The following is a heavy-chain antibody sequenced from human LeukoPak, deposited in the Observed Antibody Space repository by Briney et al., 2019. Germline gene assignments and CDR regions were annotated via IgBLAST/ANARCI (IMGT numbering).Heavy chain of an antibody. CDR1: GVSISSYY. V-gene: IGHV4-59*01. Sequence: SSETLSLTCTVSGVSISSYYWTWIRQPPGKGLEWIGYIYYSGSANYNPSLRSRVIISVDTSKNQFSLKLSSVTAADTAVYYCARVGWLQTREAFDIWGQGTMVTVSS. D-gene: IGHD5-24*01. J-gene: IGHJ3*02. CDR2: IYYSGSA. CDR3: ARVGWLQTREAFDI.